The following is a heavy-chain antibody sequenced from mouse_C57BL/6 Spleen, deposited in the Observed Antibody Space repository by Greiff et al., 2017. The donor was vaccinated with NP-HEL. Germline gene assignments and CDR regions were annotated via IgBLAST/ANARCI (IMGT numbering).Heavy chain of an antibody. CDR2: INPGSGGT. CDR3: ARWSDYYGSSY. CDR1: GYAFTNYL. Sequence: VQLQQSGAELVRPGTSVKVSCKASGYAFTNYLIEWVKQRPGQGLEWIGVINPGSGGTNYNEKFKGKATLTADKSSSTAYMQLSSLTSEDSAVYFCARWSDYYGSSYWGQGTTLTVSS. J-gene: IGHJ2*01. V-gene: IGHV1-54*01. D-gene: IGHD1-1*01.